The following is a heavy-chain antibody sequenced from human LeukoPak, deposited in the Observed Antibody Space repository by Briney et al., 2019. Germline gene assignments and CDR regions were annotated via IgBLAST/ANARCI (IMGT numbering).Heavy chain of an antibody. D-gene: IGHD6-13*01. CDR2: ISSSSSTI. CDR1: GFTFSSYS. V-gene: IGHV3-48*01. Sequence: GGSLRLSCAAPGFTFSSYSMNWVRQAPGKGLEWVSYISSSSSTIYYADSVKGRFTISRDNSKNTLYLQMNSLRAEDTAVYYCAREAFSSSWYSGWFDPWGQGTLVAVSS. J-gene: IGHJ5*02. CDR3: AREAFSSSWYSGWFDP.